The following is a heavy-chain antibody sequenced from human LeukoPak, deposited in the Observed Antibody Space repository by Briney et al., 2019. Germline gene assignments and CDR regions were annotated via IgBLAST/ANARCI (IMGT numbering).Heavy chain of an antibody. Sequence: PGGSLRLSCAASGFSFSSHGMHWVRQAPGKGLDWVGVTWFDDSYQHYAGSVRGRFTISRDNSKNTVYLQMNSLRAEDTAVYYCARETYSLADVWGQGTTVIVSS. CDR3: ARETYSLADV. V-gene: IGHV3-33*01. J-gene: IGHJ6*02. D-gene: IGHD4-11*01. CDR2: TWFDDSYQ. CDR1: GFSFSSHG.